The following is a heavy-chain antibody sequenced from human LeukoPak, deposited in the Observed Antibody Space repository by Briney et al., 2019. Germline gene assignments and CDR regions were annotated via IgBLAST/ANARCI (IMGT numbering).Heavy chain of an antibody. D-gene: IGHD6-19*01. CDR2: ISDSGGNI. V-gene: IGHV3-23*01. J-gene: IGHJ4*02. Sequence: GGSLRLSCAASGFTFSSYGMSWVRQAPGKGLEWVSAISDSGGNIYYADSVKGRFTISRDNSKNTLYLQMNSLRAEDTAVYYCAKAGPETAVDGHKPFDYWGQGTLVTVSS. CDR3: AKAGPETAVDGHKPFDY. CDR1: GFTFSSYG.